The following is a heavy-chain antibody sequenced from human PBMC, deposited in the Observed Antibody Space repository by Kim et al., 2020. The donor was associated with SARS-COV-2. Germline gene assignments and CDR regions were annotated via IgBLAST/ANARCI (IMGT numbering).Heavy chain of an antibody. CDR3: ARAPRGYYYYYYGMDV. CDR2: IKQDGSEK. CDR1: GFTFSSYW. V-gene: IGHV3-7*03. J-gene: IGHJ6*02. Sequence: GGSLRLSCAASGFTFSSYWMSWVRQAPGKGLEWVANIKQDGSEKYYVDSVKGRFTISRDNAKNSLYLQMNSLRAEDTAVYYCARAPRGYYYYYYGMDVWGQGTTVTVSS.